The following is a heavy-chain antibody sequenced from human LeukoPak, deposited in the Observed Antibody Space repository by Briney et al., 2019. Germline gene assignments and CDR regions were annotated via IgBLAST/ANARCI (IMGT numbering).Heavy chain of an antibody. CDR3: AREEVVPAAIKPRGFDY. D-gene: IGHD2-2*01. V-gene: IGHV3-21*01. CDR2: ISSSSSYI. Sequence: GGSLRLSCAASGFTFSSYSMNWVRQAPGKGLEWVSSISSSSSYIYYADSVKGRFTISRDNAKNSLYLQMNSLRAEDTAVYYCAREEVVPAAIKPRGFDYWGQGTLVTVSS. CDR1: GFTFSSYS. J-gene: IGHJ4*02.